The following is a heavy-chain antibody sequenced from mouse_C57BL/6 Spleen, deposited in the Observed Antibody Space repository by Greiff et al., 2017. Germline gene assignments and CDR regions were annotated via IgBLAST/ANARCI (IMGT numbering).Heavy chain of an antibody. V-gene: IGHV1-64*01. D-gene: IGHD2-3*01. CDR2: IHPNCGSP. CDR1: GYSFTSYW. Sequence: QVQLQQSGAELVKPGASVKLSCTVSGYSFTSYWMHWVKQRPGQGLEWIGMIHPNCGSPNYNEKFKSTATLPVDKSSTTAYMQLSCLTSEDSAVYYCAMGTTIYFDYWGQGTTLTVSS. J-gene: IGHJ2*01. CDR3: AMGTTIYFDY.